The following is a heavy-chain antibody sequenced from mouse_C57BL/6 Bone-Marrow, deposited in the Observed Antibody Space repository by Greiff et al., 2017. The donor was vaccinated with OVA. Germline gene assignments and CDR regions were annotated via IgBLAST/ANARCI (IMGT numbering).Heavy chain of an antibody. CDR3: ASYYGNDYGYWDFDV. J-gene: IGHJ1*03. CDR1: GFNIKNTY. Sequence: DVQLVESVAELVRPGASVKLSCTASGFNIKNTYMHWVKQRPEQGLEWIGRIDPANGNTKYAPKFQGKATITADTSSNTAYLQLSSLTSEDTAIYYCASYYGNDYGYWDFDVWGTGTTVTVSS. CDR2: IDPANGNT. V-gene: IGHV14-3*01. D-gene: IGHD2-2*01.